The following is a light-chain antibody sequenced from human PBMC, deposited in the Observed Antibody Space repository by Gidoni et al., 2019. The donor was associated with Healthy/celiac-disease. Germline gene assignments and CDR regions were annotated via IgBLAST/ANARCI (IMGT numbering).Light chain of an antibody. CDR1: QSISSW. J-gene: IGKJ1*01. CDR3: QQYNSSPWT. V-gene: IGKV1-5*03. CDR2: KAS. Sequence: DIQMTQSPSTTSASVGDRVTITCRASQSISSWLAWYQQKPGKAPKLLIYKASSLESGVPSRFSGSGSGTEFTLTISSLQPDDFATYYCQQYNSSPWTCGQGTKVEIK.